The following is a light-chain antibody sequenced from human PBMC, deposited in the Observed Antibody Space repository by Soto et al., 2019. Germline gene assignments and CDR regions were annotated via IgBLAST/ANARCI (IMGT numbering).Light chain of an antibody. CDR1: QRIDTW. Sequence: DIQMTQSPSILSASIGDRVTITCRASQRIDTWLAWYQQKPGTAPKLLIYKATILQSGVPSRFSGSGSGTEFTLTISSLQPDDFATYYCQQYNTFWTVGQGTKVDIK. J-gene: IGKJ1*01. CDR3: QQYNTFWT. V-gene: IGKV1-5*03. CDR2: KAT.